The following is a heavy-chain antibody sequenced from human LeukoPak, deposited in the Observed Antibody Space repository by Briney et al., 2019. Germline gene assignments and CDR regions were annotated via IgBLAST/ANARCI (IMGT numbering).Heavy chain of an antibody. CDR3: ARLPMAIGVFDY. J-gene: IGHJ4*02. CDR1: GGSINSSSSYY. V-gene: IGHV4-39*01. CDR2: IFYSGST. Sequence: SETLSLTCAVSGGSINSSSSYYWGWIRQPPGKGLEWIGSIFYSGSTYHSPSLKSRVTISVDTSKNQFSLKLSSVTAADTAVYYCARLPMAIGVFDYWGQGTLDTVSS. D-gene: IGHD3-10*01.